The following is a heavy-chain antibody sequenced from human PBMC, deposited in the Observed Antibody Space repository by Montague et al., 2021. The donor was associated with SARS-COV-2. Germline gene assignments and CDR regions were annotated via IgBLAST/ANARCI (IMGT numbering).Heavy chain of an antibody. J-gene: IGHJ6*02. D-gene: IGHD3-9*01. CDR1: GFTFSSYA. V-gene: IGHV3-30*04. Sequence: SLRLSCAASGFTFSSYAIHWVRQAPGKGLEWVALISFDGHSQYYADSVKGRFTISRDNSKSTLYLQMNSLRAADTAVYYCARDGKYYDTLIGYFSPRNYYYFYGMDVWGQGTTVTVSS. CDR3: ARDGKYYDTLIGYFSPRNYYYFYGMDV. CDR2: ISFDGHSQ.